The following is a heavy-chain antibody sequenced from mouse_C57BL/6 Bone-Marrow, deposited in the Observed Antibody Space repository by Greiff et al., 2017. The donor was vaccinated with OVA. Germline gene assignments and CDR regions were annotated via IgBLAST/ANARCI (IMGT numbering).Heavy chain of an antibody. Sequence: EVQGVESGGGLVKPGGSLKLSCAASGFTFSSYTMSWVRQTPEKRLEWVATISGGGGNTYYPDSVKGRFTISRDNAKNTLYLQMSSLRSEDTALYYCARREVRYDFDYWGQGTTLTVSS. CDR3: ARREVRYDFDY. CDR2: ISGGGGNT. J-gene: IGHJ2*01. D-gene: IGHD1-1*01. CDR1: GFTFSSYT. V-gene: IGHV5-9*01.